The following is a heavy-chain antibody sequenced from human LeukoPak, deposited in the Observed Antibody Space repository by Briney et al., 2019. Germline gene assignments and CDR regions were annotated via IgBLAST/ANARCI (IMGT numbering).Heavy chain of an antibody. D-gene: IGHD3-10*01. V-gene: IGHV3-23*01. Sequence: GSLRLSCXAXGFTFSSYAMSWVRQAPGKGLEWVSAISGSGGSTYYADSVKGRFTISRDNSKNTLYLQMNSLRAEDTAVYYCASLPHGTGSNYFDYWGQGTLVTVSS. CDR3: ASLPHGTGSNYFDY. CDR1: GFTFSSYA. J-gene: IGHJ4*02. CDR2: ISGSGGST.